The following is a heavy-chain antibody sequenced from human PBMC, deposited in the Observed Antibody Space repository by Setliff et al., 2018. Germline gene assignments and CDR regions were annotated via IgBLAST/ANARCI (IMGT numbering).Heavy chain of an antibody. D-gene: IGHD6-6*01. CDR1: GSAISSGHY. Sequence: SETLSLTCAVSGSAISSGHYWGWIRQPPGKGLEWIGSFRPSGKTYYNPSLNSRVTISVDTSKNQFSLRLNSVTAADTAVYYCARGRNVAARLLDSWGQGARVTVSS. CDR3: ARGRNVAARLLDS. V-gene: IGHV4-38-2*01. CDR2: FRPSGKT. J-gene: IGHJ4*02.